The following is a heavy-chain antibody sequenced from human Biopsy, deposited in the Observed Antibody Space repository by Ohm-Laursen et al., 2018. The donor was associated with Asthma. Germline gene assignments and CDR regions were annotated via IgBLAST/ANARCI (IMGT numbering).Heavy chain of an antibody. CDR3: VRDGTDDAFDI. CDR2: ISKDASTQ. Sequence: LSLTCAATGFSFSNFAIHWVRQAPGKGLEWVGVISKDASTQDYADSVKGRFTMAIDNSKNTLDLQMNSLREEDTAVYYCVRDGTDDAFDIWGQGTVVSVSS. D-gene: IGHD1-1*01. J-gene: IGHJ3*02. CDR1: GFSFSNFA. V-gene: IGHV3-30*01.